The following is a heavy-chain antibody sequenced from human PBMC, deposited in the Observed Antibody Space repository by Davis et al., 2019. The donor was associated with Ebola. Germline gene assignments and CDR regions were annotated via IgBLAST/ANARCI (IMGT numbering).Heavy chain of an antibody. V-gene: IGHV3-53*01. CDR2: IYSGGDT. CDR3: VRDNFPEDGMDV. J-gene: IGHJ6*02. Sequence: PGGSLRLSCEASGFTVSSYYMNWVRQAPGKGLEWVSVIYSGGDTYYTDSVKGRFTISRDSFKNTVYLQLSSLTPDDSALYYCVRDNFPEDGMDVWGQGTTVTVSS. CDR1: GFTVSSYY.